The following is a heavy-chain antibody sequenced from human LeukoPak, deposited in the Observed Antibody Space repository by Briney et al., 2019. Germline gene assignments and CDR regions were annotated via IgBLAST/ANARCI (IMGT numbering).Heavy chain of an antibody. CDR3: ASASSGSYYDLDY. J-gene: IGHJ4*02. V-gene: IGHV3-74*01. CDR2: INTDGSST. D-gene: IGHD3-10*01. CDR1: GFTFSSYW. Sequence: PGGSLRLSCAASGFTFSSYWMHWVRQAPGKGLVWVSRINTDGSSTSYADSVKGRFTISRDNAKNTLYLQMNSLRAEDTAVYYCASASSGSYYDLDYWGQGTLVTVSS.